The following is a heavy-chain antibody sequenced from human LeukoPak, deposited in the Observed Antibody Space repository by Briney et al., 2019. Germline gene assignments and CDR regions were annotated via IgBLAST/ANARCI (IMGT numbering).Heavy chain of an antibody. D-gene: IGHD2/OR15-2a*01. CDR1: GYTFTSYG. V-gene: IGHV1-18*01. CDR2: ISAYNGNT. J-gene: IGHJ3*02. Sequence: ASVKVSCKASGYTFTSYGISWVRQAPGQGLEWMGWISAYNGNTNYAQKLQGRVTMTTDTSTSTAYMELRSLRSDDTAVYYCARGDKTTFFWYAFDTWGQGTMVTVSS. CDR3: ARGDKTTFFWYAFDT.